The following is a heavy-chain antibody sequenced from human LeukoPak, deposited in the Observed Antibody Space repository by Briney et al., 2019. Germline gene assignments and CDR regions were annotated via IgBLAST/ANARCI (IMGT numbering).Heavy chain of an antibody. V-gene: IGHV4-61*01. Sequence: SETLSLTCTVSGDSVSSGSYYWSWIRQPPGTGLEWIGYIYYSGSTNYNPSLKSRVTISVDTSKNQFSLKLSSVTAADTAVYYCARGDYDILTGYSDSEYFQHWGQGTLVTVSS. D-gene: IGHD3-9*01. CDR3: ARGDYDILTGYSDSEYFQH. CDR1: GDSVSSGSYY. J-gene: IGHJ1*01. CDR2: IYYSGST.